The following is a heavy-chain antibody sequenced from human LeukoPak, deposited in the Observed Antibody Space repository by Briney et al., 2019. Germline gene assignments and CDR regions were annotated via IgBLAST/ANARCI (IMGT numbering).Heavy chain of an antibody. D-gene: IGHD2-15*01. CDR1: GESLNSYY. CDR2: IYESGTT. CDR3: ARGTWATRLAS. V-gene: IGHV4-34*01. Sequence: SETLSLTCAVYGESLNSYYWSWVRQPPGEGLEWIGEIYESGTTKYNPSLKSRVAISMVPSKQQFSLRLSSVTAADTAVYYCARGTWATRLASWGLGTPVIVSS. J-gene: IGHJ4*02.